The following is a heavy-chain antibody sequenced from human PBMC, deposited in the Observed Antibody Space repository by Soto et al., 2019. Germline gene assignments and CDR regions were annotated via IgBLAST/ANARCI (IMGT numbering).Heavy chain of an antibody. J-gene: IGHJ5*02. V-gene: IGHV4-61*01. CDR2: IYYSGST. D-gene: IGHD2-15*01. Sequence: QVQLQESGPGLVKPSETLSLTCTVSGGSVSSGSYYWSWIRQPPGKGLEWIGYIYYSGSTNYNPSRKGLLTISVDTYKNQSSLKLSSVTAADTAVYYCARTHCSGGSCYSPLPWVDPWCQGTLVTVSS. CDR3: ARTHCSGGSCYSPLPWVDP. CDR1: GGSVSSGSYY.